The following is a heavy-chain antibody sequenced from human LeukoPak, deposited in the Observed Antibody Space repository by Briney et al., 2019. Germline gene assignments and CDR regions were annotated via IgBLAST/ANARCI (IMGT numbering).Heavy chain of an antibody. V-gene: IGHV3-30*02. CDR1: GFTFSNYN. CDR3: ATSFLRDLYYFDY. J-gene: IGHJ4*02. D-gene: IGHD2-2*01. Sequence: GGSLRLSCAASGFTFSNYNMNWVRQAPGKGLEWVAFIRYDGSNKYYADSVKGRFTISRDNSKNTLYLQMNSLRAEDTAVYYCATSFLRDLYYFDYWGQGTLVTVSS. CDR2: IRYDGSNK.